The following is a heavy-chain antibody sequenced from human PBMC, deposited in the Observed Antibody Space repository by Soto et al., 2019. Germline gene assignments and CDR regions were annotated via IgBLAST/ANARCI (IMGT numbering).Heavy chain of an antibody. CDR1: GFTFRTYW. D-gene: IGHD5-18*01. J-gene: IGHJ6*02. V-gene: IGHV3-7*05. CDR3: ARDGSTSWYSYDYHGMDV. CDR2: INLDGSEK. Sequence: GGSLRLSCAASGFTFRTYWLSWVRQVPGKGLEWVANINLDGSEKNYVDSVMGRFTISRDNARNSLYLQMSSLRAEDTALYYCARDGSTSWYSYDYHGMDVRGQGTTVTVSS.